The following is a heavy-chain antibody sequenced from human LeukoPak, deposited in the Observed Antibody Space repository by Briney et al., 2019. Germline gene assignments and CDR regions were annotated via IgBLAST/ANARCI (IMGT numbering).Heavy chain of an antibody. D-gene: IGHD3-10*01. V-gene: IGHV4-39*07. CDR2: INHSGST. CDR1: GGSISSSSYY. J-gene: IGHJ5*02. CDR3: ARRWGHYYYGSGYWFDP. Sequence: PSETLSLTCTVSGGSISSSSYYWGWIRQPPGKGLEWIGEINHSGSTNYNPSLKSRVTISVDTSKNQFSLKLSSVTAADTAVYYCARRWGHYYYGSGYWFDPWGQGTLVTVSS.